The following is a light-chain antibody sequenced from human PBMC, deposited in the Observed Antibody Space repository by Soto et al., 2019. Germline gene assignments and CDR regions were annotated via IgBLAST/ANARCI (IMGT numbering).Light chain of an antibody. CDR2: GAF. V-gene: IGKV3-20*01. J-gene: IGKJ1*01. CDR3: QYLGT. CDR1: QSVSTSY. Sequence: IVLTQSPGALSLSPGERATLSCRTSQSVSTSYLAWYQQIPGQAPRLLIYGAFTRATGIPDIFTGSGSGTDFTLSISRLEPEDFAVYYCQYLGTFGQGTKVEIK.